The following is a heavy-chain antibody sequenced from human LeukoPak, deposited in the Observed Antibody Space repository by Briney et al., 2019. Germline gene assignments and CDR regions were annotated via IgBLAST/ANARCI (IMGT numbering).Heavy chain of an antibody. V-gene: IGHV4-30-2*01. D-gene: IGHD3-10*01. CDR1: GGSISSGGYS. CDR2: IYHSGST. Sequence: PSQTLSLTCAVSGGSISSGGYSWSWIRQPPGKGLEWIGYIYHSGSTYYNPSLKSRVTISVDRSKNQFSLKLSSVTAADTAVYFCARVGDYYGSGSQKTWFDPWGQGTLVTVSS. CDR3: ARVGDYYGSGSQKTWFDP. J-gene: IGHJ5*02.